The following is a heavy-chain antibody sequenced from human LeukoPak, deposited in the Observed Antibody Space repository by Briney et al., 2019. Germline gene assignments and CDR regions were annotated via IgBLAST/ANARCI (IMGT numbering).Heavy chain of an antibody. J-gene: IGHJ3*02. V-gene: IGHV5-51*01. CDR2: IYPGDSDT. Sequence: GESLKISCKGSGYSFTSYWIGWARQMPGKGLEWMGMIYPGDSDTRYSPSFQGQVTISADKSISTAYLQWSSLKASDTAMYYCARQTYCGGACTDTFHIWGQGTMVTVSS. D-gene: IGHD2-21*01. CDR1: GYSFTSYW. CDR3: ARQTYCGGACTDTFHI.